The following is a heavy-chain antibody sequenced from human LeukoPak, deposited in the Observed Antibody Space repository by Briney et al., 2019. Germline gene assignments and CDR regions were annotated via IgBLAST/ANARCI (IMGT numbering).Heavy chain of an antibody. D-gene: IGHD4-17*01. Sequence: SETLSLTCTVSGGSISSYYWSWIRRPPGKGLEWIGYIYYSGSTNYNPSLKSRVTISVDMSKNQFSLKLSSVTAADTAVYYCARSGGFTVTALDYWGQGTLVTVSS. J-gene: IGHJ4*02. CDR1: GGSISSYY. V-gene: IGHV4-59*01. CDR2: IYYSGST. CDR3: ARSGGFTVTALDY.